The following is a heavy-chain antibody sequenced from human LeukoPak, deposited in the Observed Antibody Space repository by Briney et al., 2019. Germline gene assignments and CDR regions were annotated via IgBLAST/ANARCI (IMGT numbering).Heavy chain of an antibody. V-gene: IGHV3-48*01. CDR1: GFTFSSYS. J-gene: IGHJ4*02. CDR3: ARGEYGSGSYHIDY. D-gene: IGHD3-10*01. Sequence: GGSLRLSCAASGFTFSSYSMNWVRQAPGKGLEWVSYISSSSSTIYYADSVKGRFTISRDNAKNSLYLQMNSLRAEDTAVYYCARGEYGSGSYHIDYWGQGTLVTVSS. CDR2: ISSSSSTI.